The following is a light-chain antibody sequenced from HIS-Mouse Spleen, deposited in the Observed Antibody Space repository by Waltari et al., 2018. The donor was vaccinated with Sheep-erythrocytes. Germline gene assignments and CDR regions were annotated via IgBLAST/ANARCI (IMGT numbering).Light chain of an antibody. CDR1: SSDVGGYNH. V-gene: IGLV2-11*01. J-gene: IGLJ3*02. CDR3: CSYAGSYTFWV. CDR2: DVS. Sequence: QSALTQPPSASGSPGPSVTIPCPGTSSDVGGYNHVSWYQQHPGKAPKLMIYDVSKRPSGVPDRFSGSKSGNTASLTISGLQAEDEADYYCCSYAGSYTFWVFGGGTKLTVL.